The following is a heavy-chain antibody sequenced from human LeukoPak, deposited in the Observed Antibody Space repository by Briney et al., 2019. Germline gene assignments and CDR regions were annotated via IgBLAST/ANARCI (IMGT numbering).Heavy chain of an antibody. J-gene: IGHJ4*02. D-gene: IGHD3-10*01. CDR1: GGSIRSSDYC. Sequence: PSETLSLTCFVSGGSIRSSDYCWSWIRQPPGKEVEWIASITYGGTTYYNPSLQGRVTISVDTSKNQFSLRLNSVTAADTAVYFCARYVVYGSGKYYFDYWGQGSLVTVSS. V-gene: IGHV4-39*01. CDR3: ARYVVYGSGKYYFDY. CDR2: ITYGGTT.